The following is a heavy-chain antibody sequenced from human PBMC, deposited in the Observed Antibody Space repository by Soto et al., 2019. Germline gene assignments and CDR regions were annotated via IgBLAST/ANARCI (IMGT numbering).Heavy chain of an antibody. D-gene: IGHD2-21*02. CDR1: GFTFSSYG. CDR2: ISYDGSNK. CDR3: AKVVTLHYYGMDV. Sequence: GGSLRLSCAASGFTFSSYGMHWVRQAPGKGLEWVAVISYDGSNKYYADSVKGRFTISRDNSKNTLYLQMNSLRAEDTAVYYCAKVVTLHYYGMDVWGQGTTVTVSS. V-gene: IGHV3-30*18. J-gene: IGHJ6*02.